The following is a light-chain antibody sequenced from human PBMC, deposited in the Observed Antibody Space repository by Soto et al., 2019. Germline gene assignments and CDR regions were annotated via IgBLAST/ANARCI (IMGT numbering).Light chain of an antibody. CDR1: QSVRSSY. V-gene: IGKV3-20*01. Sequence: ENVLTQSPGTLSLSPGERATLSCRASQSVRSSYLAWNQQRPGHAPRLLIYGASTRATDIPDRFSGSGSGTDFTLTISSLEPEDFAMFYCQQYGSSPYTFGQGTKLEI. CDR2: GAS. J-gene: IGKJ2*01. CDR3: QQYGSSPYT.